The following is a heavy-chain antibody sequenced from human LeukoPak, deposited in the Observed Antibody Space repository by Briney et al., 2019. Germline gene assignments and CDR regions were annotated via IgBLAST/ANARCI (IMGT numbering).Heavy chain of an antibody. CDR2: ISGSGGST. V-gene: IGHV3-23*01. CDR1: GFTFSSYA. D-gene: IGHD6-19*01. J-gene: IGHJ4*02. CDR3: AKDRDLSGWGDYFDY. Sequence: PGGSLRLSCAASGFTFSSYAMSWVRQAPGKGLEWVSAISGSGGSTYYADSVKGRFTISRDNSKNTLYLQMNSLRAEDTAVYYCAKDRDLSGWGDYFDYWGQGTLVTVSS.